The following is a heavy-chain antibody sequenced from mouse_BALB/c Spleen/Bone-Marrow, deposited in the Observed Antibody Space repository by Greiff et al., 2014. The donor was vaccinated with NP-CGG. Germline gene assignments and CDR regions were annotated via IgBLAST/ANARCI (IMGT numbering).Heavy chain of an antibody. CDR2: IYPSDSYT. CDR3: TRGHYRYDVGYWYFDV. D-gene: IGHD2-14*01. CDR1: GYTFTNYW. J-gene: IGHJ1*01. Sequence: QVQLQQSGAELVRPGASVKLSCKASGYTFTNYWINWVKQRPGQGLEWIGNIYPSDSYTNYNQMFKDKATLTVDKSSRTAYMQLSIPTSEDSAVYYCTRGHYRYDVGYWYFDVWGAGTTVTVSS. V-gene: IGHV1-69*02.